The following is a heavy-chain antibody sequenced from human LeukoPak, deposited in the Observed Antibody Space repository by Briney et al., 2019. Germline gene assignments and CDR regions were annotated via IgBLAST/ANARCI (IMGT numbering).Heavy chain of an antibody. Sequence: GGSLRLSCAASGFTFSSYVMHWVRQAPGKGLEWVAVIWSDGSNKYDADSVKGRFAISRDNSKNTLYLQMNTLRVEDTAVYYCARAPVAASYYFDYWGQGTLVTVSS. J-gene: IGHJ4*02. CDR2: IWSDGSNK. CDR3: ARAPVAASYYFDY. D-gene: IGHD6-19*01. CDR1: GFTFSSYV. V-gene: IGHV3-33*01.